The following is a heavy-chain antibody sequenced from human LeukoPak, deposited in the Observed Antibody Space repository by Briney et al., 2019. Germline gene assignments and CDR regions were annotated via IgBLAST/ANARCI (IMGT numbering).Heavy chain of an antibody. V-gene: IGHV1-45*02. CDR2: ITPFNGNT. J-gene: IGHJ5*02. CDR1: GYTFTYRY. Sequence: SVKVSCKASGYTFTYRYLHWVRQAPGQALEWMGWITPFNGNTNYAQKFQDRVTITRDRSMSTAYMELSSLRSEDTAMYYCARGRDFWSGYPGEIDPXGQXXXXXVXS. CDR3: ARGRDFWSGYPGEIDP. D-gene: IGHD3-3*01.